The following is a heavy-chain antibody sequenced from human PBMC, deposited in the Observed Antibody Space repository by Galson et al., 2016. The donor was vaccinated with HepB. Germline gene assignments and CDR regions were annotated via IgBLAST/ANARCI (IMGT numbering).Heavy chain of an antibody. CDR2: IWYDGSNK. V-gene: IGHV3-33*01. CDR1: GFTFRSYG. J-gene: IGHJ4*02. Sequence: SLRLSCAASGFTFRSYGMHWVRQAPGKGLEWVARIWYDGSNKNYGDSVKGRFTISRDNSKNTLYLQMNSLRAEDTAVYYCARDKEYYSDYWGQGTLVTVSS. CDR3: ARDKEYYSDY.